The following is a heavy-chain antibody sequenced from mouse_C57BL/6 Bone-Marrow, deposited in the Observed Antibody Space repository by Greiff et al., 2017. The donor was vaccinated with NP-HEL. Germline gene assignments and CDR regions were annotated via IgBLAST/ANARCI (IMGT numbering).Heavy chain of an antibody. V-gene: IGHV14-3*01. CDR1: GFTIKNTY. CDR3: ARDYYGSSIAY. J-gene: IGHJ3*01. Sequence: VQLQQSVAELVRPGASVKLSCTASGFTIKNTYMHWVKQRPEQGLEWIGRIDPANGNTKYAPKFQGKVTITADTSSNTAYLQLSSLTSEDTAIYYCARDYYGSSIAYWGQGTLVTVSA. CDR2: IDPANGNT. D-gene: IGHD1-1*01.